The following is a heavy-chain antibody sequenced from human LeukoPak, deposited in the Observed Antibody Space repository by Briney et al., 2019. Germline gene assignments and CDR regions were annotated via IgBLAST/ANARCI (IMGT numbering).Heavy chain of an antibody. CDR2: MNPNSGNT. J-gene: IGHJ5*02. Sequence: ASVKVSCKASGYTFTSYDINWVRRATGQGLEWMGWMNPNSGNTGYAQKFQGRVTMTRNTSISTAYMELSSLRSEDTAVYYCARGGYYYDSSGYYRWFDPWGQGTLVTVSS. CDR3: ARGGYYYDSSGYYRWFDP. V-gene: IGHV1-8*01. D-gene: IGHD3-22*01. CDR1: GYTFTSYD.